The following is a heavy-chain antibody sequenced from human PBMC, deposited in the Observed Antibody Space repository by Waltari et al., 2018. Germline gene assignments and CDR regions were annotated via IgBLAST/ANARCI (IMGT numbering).Heavy chain of an antibody. CDR3: ARDGYYYDSSGGLGAFDI. CDR2: IYYSGIT. D-gene: IGHD3-22*01. CDR1: GGSISSGGYY. Sequence: QVQLQESGPGLVKPSQTLSLTCTVSGGSISSGGYYWSWIRQHPGKGLEWIGYIYYSGITYYNPALKSRVTISVDTSKNQFSLKLSSVTAADTAVYYCARDGYYYDSSGGLGAFDIWGQGTMVTVSS. V-gene: IGHV4-31*03. J-gene: IGHJ3*02.